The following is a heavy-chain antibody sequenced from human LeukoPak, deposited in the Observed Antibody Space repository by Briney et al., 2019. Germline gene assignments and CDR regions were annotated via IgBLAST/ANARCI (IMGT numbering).Heavy chain of an antibody. Sequence: GGSLRLSCAASGFSFSSNSMNWVRQAPGKGLEWVSYISGSSSTIYYADSVKGRFTISRDNAKNSLYLQMNSLRAEDTAVYYCARRSVAGSLDYWGQGTLVTVSS. CDR1: GFSFSSNS. CDR2: ISGSSSTI. CDR3: ARRSVAGSLDY. V-gene: IGHV3-48*01. J-gene: IGHJ4*02. D-gene: IGHD6-19*01.